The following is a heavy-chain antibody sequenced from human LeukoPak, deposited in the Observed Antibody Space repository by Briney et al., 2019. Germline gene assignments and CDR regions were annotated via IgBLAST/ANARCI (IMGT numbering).Heavy chain of an antibody. D-gene: IGHD2-15*01. J-gene: IGHJ4*02. V-gene: IGHV3-11*04. CDR2: ISSSGSTI. CDR3: ARGLYCSGGSCYAGMDY. Sequence: AGGSLRLSCAASGFTFSDYYMSWIRQTPGKGLEWVSYISSSGSTIYYADSVKGRFTISRDNAKNSLYLQMNSLRAEDTAVHYCARGLYCSGGSCYAGMDYWGQGTLVTVSS. CDR1: GFTFSDYY.